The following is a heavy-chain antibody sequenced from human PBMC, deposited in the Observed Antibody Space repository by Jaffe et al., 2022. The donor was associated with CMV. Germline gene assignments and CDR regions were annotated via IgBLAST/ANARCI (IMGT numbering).Heavy chain of an antibody. V-gene: IGHV4-59*08. CDR2: IYYSGST. J-gene: IGHJ5*02. CDR1: GGSISSYY. CDR3: ARNAGGLEWLPEGGWFDP. D-gene: IGHD3-3*01. Sequence: QVQLQESGPGLVKPSETLSLTCTVSGGSISSYYWSWIRQPPGKGLEWIGYIYYSGSTNYNPSLKSRVTISVDTSKNQFSLKLSSVTAADTAVYYCARNAGGLEWLPEGGWFDPWGQGTLVTVSS.